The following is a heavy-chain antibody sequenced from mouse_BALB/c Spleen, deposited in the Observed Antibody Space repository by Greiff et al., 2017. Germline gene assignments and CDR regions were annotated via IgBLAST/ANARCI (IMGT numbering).Heavy chain of an antibody. CDR2: IAPGSGST. CDR1: GYTFTSYW. V-gene: IGHV1S41*01. CDR3: ARRGGFTTATYAMDY. J-gene: IGHJ4*01. Sequence: DLVKPGASVKLSCKASGYTFTSYWINWIKQRPGQGLEWIGRIAPGSGSTYYNEMFKGKATLTVDTSSSTAYIQLSSLSSEDSAVYFCARRGGFTTATYAMDYWGQGTPVTVSS. D-gene: IGHD1-2*01.